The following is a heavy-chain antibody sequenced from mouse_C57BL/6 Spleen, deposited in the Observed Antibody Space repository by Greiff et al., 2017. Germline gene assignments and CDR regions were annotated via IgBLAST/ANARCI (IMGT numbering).Heavy chain of an antibody. CDR3: TLIYYEDDYYAMDY. CDR2: IDPENGDT. V-gene: IGHV14-4*01. D-gene: IGHD2-4*01. J-gene: IGHJ4*01. CDR1: GFTIKDDY. Sequence: EVQLVESGAELVRPGASVKLSCTASGFTIKDDYMHWVKQRPEQGLEWIGWIDPENGDTEYASKFQGKATITADTSSNTAYLQLSSLTSEDTAVYYCTLIYYEDDYYAMDYWGQGTSVTVSS.